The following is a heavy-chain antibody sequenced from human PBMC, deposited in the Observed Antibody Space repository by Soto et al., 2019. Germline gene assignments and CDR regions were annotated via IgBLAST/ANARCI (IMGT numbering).Heavy chain of an antibody. D-gene: IGHD3-10*01. J-gene: IGHJ5*02. CDR2: VYYNENT. CDR1: GGSISSFTYY. CDR3: ARRERYYGSPGWLDP. V-gene: IGHV4-39*01. Sequence: SETLSLTCPVSGGSISSFTYYWGWIRQPPGKGLEWIGTVYYNENTYYNPSLKSRVTITVDTAKNQFSLNLRSVTAADTAMYFCARRERYYGSPGWLDPWGPGTLVTVSS.